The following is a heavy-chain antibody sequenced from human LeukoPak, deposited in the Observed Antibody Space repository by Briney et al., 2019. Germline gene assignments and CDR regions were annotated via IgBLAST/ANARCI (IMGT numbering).Heavy chain of an antibody. J-gene: IGHJ6*02. D-gene: IGHD2-2*01. CDR2: IIPIFGTA. V-gene: IGHV1-69*13. CDR1: GGTFSSYA. Sequence: ASVKVSCKASGGTFSSYAISWVRQAPGQGLEWMGGIIPIFGTANYAQKFQGRVTITADESTSTAYMELSSLRSEDTAVYYCASYCSSTSCYGGDYYYGMDVWGQGTTVTDSS. CDR3: ASYCSSTSCYGGDYYYGMDV.